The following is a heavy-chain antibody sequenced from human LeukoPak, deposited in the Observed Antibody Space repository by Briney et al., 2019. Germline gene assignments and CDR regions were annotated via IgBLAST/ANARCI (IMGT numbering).Heavy chain of an antibody. CDR3: ARGGGWYFDY. V-gene: IGHV3-7*01. CDR2: IGQDGSEN. D-gene: IGHD6-19*01. CDR1: GFTFSNYW. J-gene: IGHJ4*02. Sequence: PGGSLRLSCAACGFTFSNYWMNWVRQAPGKGLEWVASIGQDGSENYYVDSVKGRFTISRDNAKNSLYLQMNSLRVEDTAVYYCARGGGWYFDYWGQGALITASS.